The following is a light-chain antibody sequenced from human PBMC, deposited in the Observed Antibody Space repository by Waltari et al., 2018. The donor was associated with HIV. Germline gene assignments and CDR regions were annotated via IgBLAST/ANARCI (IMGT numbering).Light chain of an antibody. J-gene: IGLJ3*02. CDR2: STN. Sequence: QTVVTQEPSFSVSPGGTVTLTCGLSSGSVSTSYYPSWYQQTPGQAPRTLIYSTNTRCSGVPVRFSGSILGNKAALTITGAQADDESDYYCMLSLGSGFWVFGGGTKLTVL. CDR3: MLSLGSGFWV. CDR1: SGSVSTSYY. V-gene: IGLV8-61*01.